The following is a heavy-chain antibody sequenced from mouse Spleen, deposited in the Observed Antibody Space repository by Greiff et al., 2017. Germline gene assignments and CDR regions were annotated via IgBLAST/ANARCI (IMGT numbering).Heavy chain of an antibody. Sequence: EVKVVESGGGLVKPGGSLKLSCAASGFTFSDYGMHWVRQAPEKGLEWVAYISSGSSTIYYADTVKGRFTISRDNAKNTLFLQMTSLRSEDTAMYYCARDYYGSLWYFDVWGTGTTVTVSS. CDR1: GFTFSDYG. CDR3: ARDYYGSLWYFDV. D-gene: IGHD1-1*01. V-gene: IGHV5-17*01. CDR2: ISSGSSTI. J-gene: IGHJ1*03.